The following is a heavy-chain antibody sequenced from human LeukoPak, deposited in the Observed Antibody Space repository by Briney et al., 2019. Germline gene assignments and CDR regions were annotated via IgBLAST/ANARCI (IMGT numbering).Heavy chain of an antibody. J-gene: IGHJ4*02. CDR2: IRYDGSNK. V-gene: IGHV3-30*02. D-gene: IGHD4-17*01. CDR1: GFTFSTYG. Sequence: GGSLRLSCAASGFTFSTYGMHWIRQAPGKGLEWVAVIRYDGSNKYYADSVKGRFTISRDNSKNTLYLQMNSLRAEDTAVYYCAKDNYDYGDYDGGDYWGQGTLVTVSS. CDR3: AKDNYDYGDYDGGDY.